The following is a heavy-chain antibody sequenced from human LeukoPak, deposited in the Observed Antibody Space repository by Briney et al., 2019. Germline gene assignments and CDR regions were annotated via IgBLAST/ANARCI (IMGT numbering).Heavy chain of an antibody. J-gene: IGHJ5*02. CDR1: GGSISSSNW. D-gene: IGHD3-10*01. CDR2: IYHSGST. V-gene: IGHV4-4*02. CDR3: ARDMMVRGVITDNWFDP. Sequence: SETLSLTCAVSGGSISSSNWWSWVRQPPGKGLEWIGEIYHSGSTNYNPSLKSRVTISVDKSKNQFSLKLSSVTAADTAVYYCARDMMVRGVITDNWFDPWGQGTLVTVSS.